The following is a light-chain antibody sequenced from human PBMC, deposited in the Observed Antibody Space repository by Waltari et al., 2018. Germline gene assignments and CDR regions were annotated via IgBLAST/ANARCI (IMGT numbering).Light chain of an antibody. J-gene: IGLJ2*01. CDR2: QGS. CDR1: KLGDKY. CDR3: QAWDSSTAVV. Sequence: SYELTQPPSVSVSPGQTASITCSGDKLGDKYVCWYQQKPGQSPVLVIYQGSKRPSGIPERFSGSNSGNTATLTISGTQAMDEADYYCQAWDSSTAVVFGGGTKLTVL. V-gene: IGLV3-1*01.